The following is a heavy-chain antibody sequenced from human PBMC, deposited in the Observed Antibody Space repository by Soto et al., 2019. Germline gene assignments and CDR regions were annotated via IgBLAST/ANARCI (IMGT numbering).Heavy chain of an antibody. J-gene: IGHJ5*02. V-gene: IGHV4-31*03. D-gene: IGHD3-22*01. Sequence: PSETLSLTCTVSGGSISSGGYYWSWIRQHPGKGLEWIGYIYYSGSTYYNPSLKSRVTISVDTSKNQFSLKLSSVTAADTAVYYCARVQVRDYYDSSGYSNWFDPWGQGTLVTVSS. CDR2: IYYSGST. CDR1: GGSISSGGYY. CDR3: ARVQVRDYYDSSGYSNWFDP.